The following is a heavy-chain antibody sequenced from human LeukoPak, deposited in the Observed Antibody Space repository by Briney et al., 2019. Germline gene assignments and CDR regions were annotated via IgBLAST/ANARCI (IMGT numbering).Heavy chain of an antibody. CDR3: ARGNVVSPPDY. CDR2: INSDGSST. Sequence: GGSLRLSCAASGLTFSSYWMHWVRQAPGKGLVWVSRINSDGSSTSYADSVKGRFTISRDNAKNTLYLRMNSLRAEDTAVYYCARGNVVSPPDYWGQGTLVTVSS. V-gene: IGHV3-74*01. J-gene: IGHJ4*02. CDR1: GLTFSSYW. D-gene: IGHD2-8*01.